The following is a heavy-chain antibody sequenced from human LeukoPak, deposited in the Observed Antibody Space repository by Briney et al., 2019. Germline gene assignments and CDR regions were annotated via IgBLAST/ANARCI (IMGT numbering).Heavy chain of an antibody. CDR1: GFTFTTYA. D-gene: IGHD3-3*01. Sequence: GGSLRLSCAASGFTFTTYAMSWVRQAPGKGLEWVSVISGSGDSTYYADSVKGRFTISRDISKNTLYLQMRSLRAGDTAVYYCAKDKTYDDFWSGHDAFDIWGQGTMVTVSS. CDR2: ISGSGDST. J-gene: IGHJ3*02. CDR3: AKDKTYDDFWSGHDAFDI. V-gene: IGHV3-23*01.